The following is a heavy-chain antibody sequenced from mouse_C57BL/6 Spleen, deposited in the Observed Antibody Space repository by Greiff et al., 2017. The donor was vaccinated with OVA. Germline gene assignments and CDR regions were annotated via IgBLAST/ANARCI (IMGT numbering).Heavy chain of an antibody. Sequence: VQRVESGPELVKPGASVKISCKASGYAFSSSWMNWVKQRPGKGLEWIGRIYPGDGDTNYNGKFKGKATLTADKSSSTAYMQLSSLTSEDSAVYFCARHYYGSSWFAYWGQGTLVTVSA. CDR2: IYPGDGDT. CDR1: GYAFSSSW. CDR3: ARHYYGSSWFAY. D-gene: IGHD1-1*01. V-gene: IGHV1-82*01. J-gene: IGHJ3*01.